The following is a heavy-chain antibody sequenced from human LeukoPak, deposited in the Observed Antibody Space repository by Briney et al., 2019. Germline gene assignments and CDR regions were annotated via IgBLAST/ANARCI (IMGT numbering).Heavy chain of an antibody. J-gene: IGHJ4*02. Sequence: GGSLRLSCAASGFTFSTSSMSWVRQAPGKGLAWVSSISGSGGSTYYADSVKGRFTISRDNSKNTLYLQMNSLRAEDTAVYYCAKDGVPSRYFGRNYFDYWGQGTLVTVSS. V-gene: IGHV3-23*01. CDR1: GFTFSTSS. CDR2: ISGSGGST. D-gene: IGHD2-8*01. CDR3: AKDGVPSRYFGRNYFDY.